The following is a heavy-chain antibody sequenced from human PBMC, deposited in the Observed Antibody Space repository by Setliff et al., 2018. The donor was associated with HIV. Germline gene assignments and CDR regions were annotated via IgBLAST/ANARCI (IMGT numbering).Heavy chain of an antibody. J-gene: IGHJ2*01. CDR1: GGSIRSSGYY. CDR2: IYYSGST. D-gene: IGHD2-15*01. Sequence: PSETLSLTCSVSGGSIRSSGYYWGWIRQPPGKGLEWIGSIYYSGSTYYNPSLKSRVTISVDTSENQFSLKLSSVTAADTAVYYCARSRGDIVMMVAAHWYFDLWGRGTLVTVSS. CDR3: ARSRGDIVMMVAAHWYFDL. V-gene: IGHV4-39*07.